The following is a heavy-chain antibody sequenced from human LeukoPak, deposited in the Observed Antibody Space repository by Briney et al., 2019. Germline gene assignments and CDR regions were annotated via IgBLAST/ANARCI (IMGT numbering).Heavy chain of an antibody. CDR1: GFTFSSYG. CDR3: ARGAPHPNYHASGTLYYYYGMDV. D-gene: IGHD3-10*01. V-gene: IGHV3-33*08. Sequence: PGRSLGLSCAASGFTFSSYGMHWVRQAPGKGLEWVAVTSFDGSNTSYEDSVKGRFTISRDNSKSTLYLQMNSLRVGDTAVYYCARGAPHPNYHASGTLYYYYGMDVWGQGTTVTVSS. J-gene: IGHJ6*02. CDR2: TSFDGSNT.